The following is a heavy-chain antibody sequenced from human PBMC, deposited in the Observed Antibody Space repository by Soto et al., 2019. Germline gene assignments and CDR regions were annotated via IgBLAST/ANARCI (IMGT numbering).Heavy chain of an antibody. CDR3: LITMVRGVMGYFDY. CDR2: MNPNSGNT. V-gene: IGHV1-8*01. CDR1: GYTFTSYD. Sequence: ASVKVSCKASGYTFTSYDINWVRQATGQGLEWMGWMNPNSGNTGYAQKFQGRVTMTRNTSISTAYMELSSLRSEDTAVYYCLITMVRGVMGYFDYWGQGTLVTISS. D-gene: IGHD3-10*01. J-gene: IGHJ4*02.